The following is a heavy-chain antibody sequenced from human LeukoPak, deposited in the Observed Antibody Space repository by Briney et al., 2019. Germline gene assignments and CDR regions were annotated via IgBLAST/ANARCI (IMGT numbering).Heavy chain of an antibody. CDR1: GGTFSSYA. CDR3: ARELSSSQDAFDI. CDR2: IIPIFGTA. Sequence: ASVKVSCKASGGTFSSYAISWVRQAPGQGLEWMGGIIPIFGTANYAQKFQGRVTITADKSTSTAYMELSSLRSEDTAVYYCARELSSSQDAFDIWGQGTMVTVSS. V-gene: IGHV1-69*06. D-gene: IGHD6-6*01. J-gene: IGHJ3*02.